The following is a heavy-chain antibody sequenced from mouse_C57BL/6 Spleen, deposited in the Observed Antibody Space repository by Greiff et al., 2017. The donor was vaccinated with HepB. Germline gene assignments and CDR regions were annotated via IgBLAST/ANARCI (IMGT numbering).Heavy chain of an antibody. CDR3: ARRGFYYDYEVWFAY. D-gene: IGHD2-4*01. J-gene: IGHJ3*01. Sequence: QVHVKQSGAELAKPGASVKLSCKASGYTFTSYWMHWVKQRPGQGLEWIGYINPSSGYTKYNQKFKDKATLTADKSSSTAYMQLSSLTYEDSAVYYCARRGFYYDYEVWFAYWGQGTLVTVSA. CDR1: GYTFTSYW. V-gene: IGHV1-7*01. CDR2: INPSSGYT.